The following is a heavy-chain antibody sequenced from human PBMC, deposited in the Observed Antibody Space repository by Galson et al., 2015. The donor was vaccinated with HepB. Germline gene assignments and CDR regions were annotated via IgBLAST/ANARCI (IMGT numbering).Heavy chain of an antibody. Sequence: SVKVSCKASGGTFSSYAISWVRQAPGQGLEWMGRIIPILGIANYAQKFQGRVTITADKSTSTAYMELSSLRSEDTAVYYCASPSDPIAARALFQHWGQGTLVTVSS. CDR3: ASPSDPIAARALFQH. D-gene: IGHD6-6*01. CDR2: IIPILGIA. J-gene: IGHJ1*01. CDR1: GGTFSSYA. V-gene: IGHV1-69*04.